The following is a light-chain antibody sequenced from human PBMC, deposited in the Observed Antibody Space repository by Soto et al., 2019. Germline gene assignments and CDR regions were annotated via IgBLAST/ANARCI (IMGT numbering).Light chain of an antibody. CDR2: KAS. V-gene: IGKV1-5*03. CDR3: QQYRT. J-gene: IGKJ1*01. Sequence: DIQMTQSPSTLSASVGDRVNITCRASQSISSWLAWYQQKPGKAPKLLIYKASSLESGVPSRFSGSGSGTEFTLTISSLQPDDVATYYCQQYRTFGQGTKVDIK. CDR1: QSISSW.